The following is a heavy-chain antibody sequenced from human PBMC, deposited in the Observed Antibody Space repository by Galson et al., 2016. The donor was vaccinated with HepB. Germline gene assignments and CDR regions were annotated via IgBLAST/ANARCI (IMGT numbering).Heavy chain of an antibody. CDR1: GFTFSNFA. CDR2: IYSGGST. Sequence: SLRLSCAASGFTFSNFAMSWVRQAPGKGLEWVSVIYSGGSTYYADSVKGRFTISRDNSKNTLYLQMNSLRAEDTAVYYCARVMSVSDAFDIWGQGTMVTVSS. D-gene: IGHD4-11*01. J-gene: IGHJ3*02. CDR3: ARVMSVSDAFDI. V-gene: IGHV3-66*01.